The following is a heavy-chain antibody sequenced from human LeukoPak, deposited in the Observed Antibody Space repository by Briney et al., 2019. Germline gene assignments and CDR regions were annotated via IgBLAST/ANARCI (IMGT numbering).Heavy chain of an antibody. J-gene: IGHJ5*02. CDR3: ARGYNWNPGWFDP. D-gene: IGHD1-20*01. V-gene: IGHV4-30-4*01. CDR2: IYYSGSI. CDR1: GGSISSGDYY. Sequence: SETLSLTCTVSGGSISSGDYYWSWIRQPPGKGLEWIGYIYYSGSIYYNPSLKSRVTISVDTFKNQFSLKLSSVTAADTAVYYCARGYNWNPGWFDPWGQGTLVTVSS.